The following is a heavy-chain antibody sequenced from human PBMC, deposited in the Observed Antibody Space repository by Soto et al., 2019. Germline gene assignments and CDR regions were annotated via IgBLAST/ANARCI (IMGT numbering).Heavy chain of an antibody. CDR3: ARVLGAPLSYFDC. D-gene: IGHD1-26*01. J-gene: IGHJ4*02. Sequence: SETLSLTCPVSGYSISIGNYWGWIRQPPGKRLEWIGSIYQSGSTYYNPSLRSRATISVDTSKNQFSLKLSSVTAADTAVYYCARVLGAPLSYFDCWGQGILVTVYS. V-gene: IGHV4-38-2*02. CDR1: GYSISIGNY. CDR2: IYQSGST.